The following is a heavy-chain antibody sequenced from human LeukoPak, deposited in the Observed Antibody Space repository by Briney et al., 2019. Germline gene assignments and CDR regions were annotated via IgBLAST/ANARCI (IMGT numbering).Heavy chain of an antibody. D-gene: IGHD6-13*01. J-gene: IGHJ3*02. Sequence: PGGSLRLSCAASKFTFSNYAMTWVRQAPGKGLEWVSSISGSGDSTYYADSVKGRFTTSRDNSKNTLYLHMNSLSTEDTALYYCARAVPAPGTPENAFDIWGQGTMVTVS. CDR3: ARAVPAPGTPENAFDI. CDR2: ISGSGDST. CDR1: KFTFSNYA. V-gene: IGHV3-23*01.